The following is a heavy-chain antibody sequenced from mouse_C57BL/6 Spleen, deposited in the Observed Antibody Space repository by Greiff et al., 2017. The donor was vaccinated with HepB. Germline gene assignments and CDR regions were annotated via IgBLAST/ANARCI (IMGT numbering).Heavy chain of an antibody. J-gene: IGHJ3*01. V-gene: IGHV6-3*01. CDR2: IRLKSDNYAT. CDR3: TAGYYGSSPFAY. Sequence: DVKLVESGGGLVQPGGSMKLSCVASGFTFSNYWMNWVRQSPEKGLEWVAQIRLKSDNYATHYAESVKGRFTISRDDSKSSVYLQMNNLRAEDTGIYYCTAGYYGSSPFAYWGQGTLVTVSA. D-gene: IGHD1-1*01. CDR1: GFTFSNYW.